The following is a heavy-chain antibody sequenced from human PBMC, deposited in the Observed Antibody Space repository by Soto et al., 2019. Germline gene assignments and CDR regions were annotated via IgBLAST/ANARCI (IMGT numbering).Heavy chain of an antibody. CDR2: ISAYNGNT. Sequence: ASVKVSCKASGYTFTSYGIGWVRQAPGQGLEWMGWISAYNGNTNYAQKFQGRVTMTRDTSTSTVYMELSSLRSEDTAVYYCARSANVDTAMVTANPKTNDYWGQGTLVTVSS. CDR1: GYTFTSYG. D-gene: IGHD5-18*01. J-gene: IGHJ4*02. CDR3: ARSANVDTAMVTANPKTNDY. V-gene: IGHV1-18*01.